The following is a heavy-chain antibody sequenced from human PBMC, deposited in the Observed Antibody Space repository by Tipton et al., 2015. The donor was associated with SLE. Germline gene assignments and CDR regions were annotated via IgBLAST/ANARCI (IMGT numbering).Heavy chain of an antibody. J-gene: IGHJ6*02. CDR1: GGSLSSASFW. V-gene: IGHV4-61*02. D-gene: IGHD2-21*02. CDR2: IYASGST. CDR3: ARGMVTWRGAILGVDV. Sequence: TLSLTCTVSGGSLSSASFWWSWVRQPAGKGLEWIGRIYASGSTTYNPSLKSRVTISVDTAKKQFSLKLTSVTAADTAVYYCARGMVTWRGAILGVDVWGQGTTVTVSS.